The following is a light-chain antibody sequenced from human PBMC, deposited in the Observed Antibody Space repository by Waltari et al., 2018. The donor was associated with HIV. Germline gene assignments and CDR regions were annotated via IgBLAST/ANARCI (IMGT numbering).Light chain of an antibody. V-gene: IGKV3-20*01. CDR3: QEYGIPAPYN. J-gene: IGKJ2*01. Sequence: VLTLSPGTLPLSPGERATSPSRAIQQMTGNYLAWYKQKHGKAPRLIIEGASNSATGITDRFSGRGSGTDFKLNYSRLEREDFAVYYGQEYGIPAPYNFGQGTK. CDR2: GAS. CDR1: QQMTGNY.